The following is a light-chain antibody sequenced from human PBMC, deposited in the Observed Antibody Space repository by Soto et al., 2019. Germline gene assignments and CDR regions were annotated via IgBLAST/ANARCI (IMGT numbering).Light chain of an antibody. CDR2: GAS. CDR3: QQYGSSGT. J-gene: IGKJ1*01. V-gene: IGKV3-20*01. Sequence: EIGLTQYPGTLSLSPGDRATLSCRASQNIGSNLAWYQQRPGQAPRLLIYGASNRATGIPDRFSGSGSGTDFTLTISRLEPEDFAVYYCQQYGSSGTFGQGTKVDIK. CDR1: QNIGSN.